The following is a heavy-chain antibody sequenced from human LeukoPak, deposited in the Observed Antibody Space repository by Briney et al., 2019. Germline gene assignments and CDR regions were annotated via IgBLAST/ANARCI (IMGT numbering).Heavy chain of an antibody. V-gene: IGHV3-33*01. D-gene: IGHD4-11*01. CDR2: IWYDGSTK. CDR3: ARVSDYSNYFDF. J-gene: IGHJ4*02. CDR1: GFTFRTYG. Sequence: GRSLRLSCAASGFTFRTYGMHWVRQAPGKGLGWVAIIWYDGSTKYYAESVKGRFTISRDNSKNMLYLQMNSLRAEDTAVYYCARVSDYSNYFDFWGQGTLVTVSS.